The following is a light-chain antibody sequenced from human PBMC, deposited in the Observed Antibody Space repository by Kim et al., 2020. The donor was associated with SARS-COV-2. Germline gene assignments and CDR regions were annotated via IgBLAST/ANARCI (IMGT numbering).Light chain of an antibody. J-gene: IGKJ2*01. CDR1: QTITANY. V-gene: IGKV3-20*01. Sequence: FSPGEIAIRSCMASQTITANYLAWYQQKPGQAPRLLIYAASSRATYIPDRFSGSGSGADFSLTISRLEPEDFAVYYCQQYVDSPYSFGQGTKLEI. CDR3: QQYVDSPYS. CDR2: AAS.